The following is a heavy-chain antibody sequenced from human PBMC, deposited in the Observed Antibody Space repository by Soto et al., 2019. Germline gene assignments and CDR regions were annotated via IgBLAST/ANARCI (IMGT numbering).Heavy chain of an antibody. J-gene: IGHJ6*02. CDR1: GYIFSNFG. D-gene: IGHD3-3*01. CDR2: ISYDGSKT. V-gene: IGHV3-30*18. CDR3: AKDKPTVGVVPHRYSFGLDV. Sequence: GGSLRLSCAASGYIFSNFGMHWVRQAPGRGPEWLTLISYDGSKTYYADSVKGRFTISRDNFKNTLYLQMDSLRPEDTAVYYCAKDKPTVGVVPHRYSFGLDVWGQGTTVTVSS.